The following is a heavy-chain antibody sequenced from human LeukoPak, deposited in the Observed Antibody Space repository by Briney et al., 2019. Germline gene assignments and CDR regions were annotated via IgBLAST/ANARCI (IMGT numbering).Heavy chain of an antibody. CDR3: ARERGVTRYFDY. CDR2: IIPIFGTA. CDR1: GGTFSSYA. D-gene: IGHD2-15*01. V-gene: IGHV1-69*05. Sequence: SVKVSCKASGGTFSSYAISWVRQAPGQGLEWMGGIIPIFGTANYAQRFQGRVTITTDESTSTAYMELSSLRSEDTAVYYCARERGVTRYFDYWGQGTLITVSS. J-gene: IGHJ4*02.